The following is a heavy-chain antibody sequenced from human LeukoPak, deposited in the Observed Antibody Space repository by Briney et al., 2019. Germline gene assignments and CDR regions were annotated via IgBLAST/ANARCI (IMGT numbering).Heavy chain of an antibody. CDR1: GFTFTRYW. V-gene: IGHV3-7*03. CDR3: ATMGLELPPYYFDY. J-gene: IGHJ4*02. CDR2: IKQDGNEK. Sequence: PGGSLRLSCAASGFTFTRYWMSWVRQAPGKGLEWVANIKQDGNEKYHVDSVKGRFTISRDNAKNSLFLQMNSLRVEDTAVYYSATMGLELPPYYFDYWGQGTLVTVSS. D-gene: IGHD1-7*01.